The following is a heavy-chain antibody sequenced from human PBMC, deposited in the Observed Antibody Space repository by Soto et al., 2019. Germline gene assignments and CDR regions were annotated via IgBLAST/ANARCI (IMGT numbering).Heavy chain of an antibody. CDR1: GYTFTSYG. D-gene: IGHD3-22*01. CDR2: ISAYNGNT. J-gene: IGHJ4*02. Sequence: ASVKVSCKASGYTFTSYGISWVRQAPGQGLEWMGWISAYNGNTNYAQKLQGRVTMTTDTSTSTAYMELRSLRSDDTAVYYCARDGGLYYYDSSGYIYWGQGTLVTVSS. V-gene: IGHV1-18*01. CDR3: ARDGGLYYYDSSGYIY.